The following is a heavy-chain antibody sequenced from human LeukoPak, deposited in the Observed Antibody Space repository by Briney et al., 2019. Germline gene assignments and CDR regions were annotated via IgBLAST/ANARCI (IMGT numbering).Heavy chain of an antibody. D-gene: IGHD3/OR15-3a*01. Sequence: PSETLSLTCTVSGGSISSGSYYWSWIRQPAGKGLEWIGRIYTSGSTNYNPSLKSRVTISVDTSKNQFSLKLTSVTAADTAVYYCARHYWTPGAFDIWGQGAMVTVSS. CDR1: GGSISSGSYY. V-gene: IGHV4-61*02. J-gene: IGHJ3*02. CDR2: IYTSGST. CDR3: ARHYWTPGAFDI.